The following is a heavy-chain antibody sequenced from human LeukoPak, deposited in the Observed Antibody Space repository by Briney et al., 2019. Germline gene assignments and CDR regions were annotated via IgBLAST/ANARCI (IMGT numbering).Heavy chain of an antibody. CDR1: GFPFSCYW. CDR3: AKTYFDFWSGYYDY. V-gene: IGHV3-30*18. D-gene: IGHD3-3*01. CDR2: ISYDGSNK. J-gene: IGHJ4*02. Sequence: QPGGSLRLSCAASGFPFSCYWMSWVRQAPGKGLEWVAVISYDGSNKYSADSVKGRFTISRDNSKNTLYLQMNSLRAEDTAVYYCAKTYFDFWSGYYDYWGQGTLVAVSS.